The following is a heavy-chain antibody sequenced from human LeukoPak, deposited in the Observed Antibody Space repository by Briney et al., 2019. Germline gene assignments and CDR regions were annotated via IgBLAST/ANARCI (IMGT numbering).Heavy chain of an antibody. CDR2: ISAYNGDT. CDR1: GYTFTSYG. J-gene: IGHJ3*02. V-gene: IGHV1-18*01. Sequence: ASVKVSCKASGYTFTSYGISWVRQAPGQGLEWMGWISAYNGDTNYAQKLQGRVTMTTDTSSSTAYMELRSLRSDDTAVYYCARGGPAPHRITLIVVASSTDAFDIWGQGTMVTVSS. CDR3: ARGGPAPHRITLIVVASSTDAFDI. D-gene: IGHD3-22*01.